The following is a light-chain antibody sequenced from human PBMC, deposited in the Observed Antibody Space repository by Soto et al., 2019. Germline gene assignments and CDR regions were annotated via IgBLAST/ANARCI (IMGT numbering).Light chain of an antibody. Sequence: DIQMTQSPSSLSASVGDRVTITCRASQSVSSYLNWYQHKPGKAPKLLIYAASSLQSGVPSRFSGSGSGTDFTLTISSLQPEDFATCYCHQSDNPSSPFGRGTEVDIK. CDR1: QSVSSY. V-gene: IGKV1-39*01. CDR3: HQSDNPSSP. J-gene: IGKJ4*01. CDR2: AAS.